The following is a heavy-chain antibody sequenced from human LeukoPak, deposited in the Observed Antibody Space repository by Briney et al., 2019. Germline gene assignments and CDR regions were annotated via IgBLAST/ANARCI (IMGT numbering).Heavy chain of an antibody. J-gene: IGHJ5*02. V-gene: IGHV3-11*01. CDR1: GFTNSDYY. Sequence: GGSLRLSCAASGFTNSDYYMSWVRQAPGKGLEWVSCISRSGSAMYYADSVKGRFTISMDNAKNSVYLQMNTLRAEDTAVYFCARDRRSTNSYEFDPWGQGTLVTVSS. CDR2: ISRSGSAM. D-gene: IGHD2-2*01. CDR3: ARDRRSTNSYEFDP.